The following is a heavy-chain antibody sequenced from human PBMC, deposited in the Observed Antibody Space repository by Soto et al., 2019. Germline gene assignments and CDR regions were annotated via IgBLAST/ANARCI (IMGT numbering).Heavy chain of an antibody. CDR3: ARQGGDYYYYYYMDV. Sequence: PGESLKLSCKGSGYSFTSYWIGWVRQMPGKGLEWMGIIYPGDSDTRYSPSFQGQVTISADKSISTAYLQWSSLKASDTAMYYCARQGGDYYYYYYMDVWGKGTTVTVSS. CDR1: GYSFTSYW. V-gene: IGHV5-51*01. J-gene: IGHJ6*03. CDR2: IYPGDSDT. D-gene: IGHD4-17*01.